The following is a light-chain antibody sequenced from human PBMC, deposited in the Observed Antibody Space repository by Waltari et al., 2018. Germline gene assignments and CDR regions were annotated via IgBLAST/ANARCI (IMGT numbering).Light chain of an antibody. CDR2: MTS. CDR1: RSLSAFY. J-gene: IGKJ4*01. Sequence: ENVLTQSPGTLSLSPGETATLSCRASRSLSAFYLGWYHQKPGQPPRLPIYMTSTRASGIPARGSGSRSGTDFTLTISRLEPEDVGVYYCQQYGHSFTFGGGTKVGLK. V-gene: IGKV3-20*01. CDR3: QQYGHSFT.